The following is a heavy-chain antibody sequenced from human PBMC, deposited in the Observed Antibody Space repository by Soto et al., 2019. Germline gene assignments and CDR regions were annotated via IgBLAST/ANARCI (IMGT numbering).Heavy chain of an antibody. CDR1: GGSISNYY. D-gene: IGHD1-26*01. CDR3: ATHSGSDKGGDAFDI. V-gene: IGHV4-59*08. J-gene: IGHJ3*02. Sequence: QVQLQESGPGLVKPSETLSLTCTVSGGSISNYYWSWIRQPPGKGLEWIGYIYYSGSTRYNPSLKSRVTISIGTSKSQFSLRLNSVTAADTAVYYCATHSGSDKGGDAFDIWGQGTMVTVSS. CDR2: IYYSGST.